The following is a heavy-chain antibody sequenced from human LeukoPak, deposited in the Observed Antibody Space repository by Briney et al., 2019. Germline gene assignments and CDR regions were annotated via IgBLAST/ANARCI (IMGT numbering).Heavy chain of an antibody. CDR3: ASHQGGSGSYSPLYGMDV. D-gene: IGHD3-10*01. CDR2: ISGRGGST. CDR1: GFTFSSYA. V-gene: IGHV3-23*01. Sequence: GGSLRLSRAASGFTFSSYAVSWVRGAPGKGLEWFSAISGRGGSTYYADSVKGRFTISRDNSKNTLYLQMNSLRAEDTAVYYCASHQGGSGSYSPLYGMDVWGKGTTVTVSS. J-gene: IGHJ6*04.